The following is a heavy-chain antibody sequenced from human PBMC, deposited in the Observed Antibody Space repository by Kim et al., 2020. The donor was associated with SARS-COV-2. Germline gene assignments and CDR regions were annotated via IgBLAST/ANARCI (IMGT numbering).Heavy chain of an antibody. V-gene: IGHV1-2*02. J-gene: IGHJ5*02. Sequence: ASVKVSCKASGYTFTGYYMHWVRQAPGQGLEWMGWINPNSGGTNYAQKFQGRVTMTRDTSISTAYMELSRLRSDDTAVYYCARVGGRLRFLEWSRRYNWFDPWGQGTLVTVSS. CDR2: INPNSGGT. D-gene: IGHD3-3*01. CDR3: ARVGGRLRFLEWSRRYNWFDP. CDR1: GYTFTGYY.